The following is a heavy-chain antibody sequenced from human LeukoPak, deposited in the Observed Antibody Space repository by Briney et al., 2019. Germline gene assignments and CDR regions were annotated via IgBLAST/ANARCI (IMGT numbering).Heavy chain of an antibody. V-gene: IGHV4-59*01. CDR3: ARDPPGSGSYLDY. CDR1: GGSISGYH. D-gene: IGHD3-10*01. J-gene: IGHJ4*02. CDR2: IYYNSGST. Sequence: KPSETLSLTCTVSGGSISGYHWSWIRQPPGKKLECIGYIYYNSGSTNYNPSLKRRVTISVDTSKNQFSLKLSSVTAADTAMYYCARDPPGSGSYLDYWGQGTLVTVSS.